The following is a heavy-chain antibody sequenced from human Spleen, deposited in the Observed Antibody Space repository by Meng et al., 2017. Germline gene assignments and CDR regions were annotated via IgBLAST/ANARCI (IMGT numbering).Heavy chain of an antibody. Sequence: GGSLRLSCKASGYTFINYDINWVRQATGQGLEWMGWMTPNNGNTGYAQKFQGRVTMTTNTSISTAYMELSSLRSEDTAVYYCARVVVVATASGNHYYYYYGLDVWGQGTTVTVSS. D-gene: IGHD2-21*02. V-gene: IGHV1-8*01. J-gene: IGHJ6*02. CDR2: MTPNNGNT. CDR1: GYTFINYD. CDR3: ARVVVVATASGNHYYYYYGLDV.